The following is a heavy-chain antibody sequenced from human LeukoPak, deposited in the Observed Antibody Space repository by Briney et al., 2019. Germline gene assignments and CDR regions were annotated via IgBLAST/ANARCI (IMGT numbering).Heavy chain of an antibody. Sequence: TSVKVSCKASGFTFSSSTMQWVRQARGQRLEWIGWIVVGSGNTNYAQKFQERVTISRDMSTSTAYMELSSLTSEDTAVFYCAADGPADLFDGSEDPPRDAFEIWGQGTMVTVSS. V-gene: IGHV1-58*02. CDR3: AADGPADLFDGSEDPPRDAFEI. D-gene: IGHD3-22*01. CDR2: IVVGSGNT. J-gene: IGHJ3*02. CDR1: GFTFSSST.